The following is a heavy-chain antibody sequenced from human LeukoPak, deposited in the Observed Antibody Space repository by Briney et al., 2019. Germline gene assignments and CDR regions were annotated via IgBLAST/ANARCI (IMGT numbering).Heavy chain of an antibody. CDR2: IYNGGST. J-gene: IGHJ4*02. V-gene: IGHV3-66*01. CDR3: ARASQWLAFDY. CDR1: GFTVSSNY. D-gene: IGHD6-19*01. Sequence: PGGSLRLSCAASGFTVSSNYMSWVRQAPGKGLEWVSVIYNGGSTKYADSVKGRFTISRDNSKNTLYLQMNSLRVEDTAVYFCARASQWLAFDYWGQGTLVTVSS.